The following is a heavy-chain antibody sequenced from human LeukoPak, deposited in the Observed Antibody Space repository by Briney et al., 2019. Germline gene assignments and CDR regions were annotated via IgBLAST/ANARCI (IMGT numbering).Heavy chain of an antibody. CDR1: GFTCSSSA. V-gene: IGHV3-23*01. D-gene: IGHD6-19*01. CDR2: IRANADST. CDR3: AKVGGWLVFDD. Sequence: GGSLRLSWADSGFTCSSSAMSWVRHFPGKGLEWVSAIRANADSTYYADSVKGRFTISRDNSKNTLYLQMNSLRAEDTALYYCAKVGGWLVFDDWGQGTPVTVSS. J-gene: IGHJ4*02.